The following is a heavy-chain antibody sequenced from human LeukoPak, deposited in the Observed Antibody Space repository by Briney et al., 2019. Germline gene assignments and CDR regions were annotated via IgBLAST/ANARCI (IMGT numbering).Heavy chain of an antibody. CDR2: INWNGGST. J-gene: IGHJ4*02. Sequence: GGSLRLSCAASGFTFSSYSMSWVRQAPGKGLEWVSGINWNGGSTGYADSVKGRFTISRDNAKNSLYLQMNSLRAEDTALYYCARATYYYDSSGYYHIRDYFDYWGQGTLVTVSS. D-gene: IGHD3-22*01. V-gene: IGHV3-20*04. CDR3: ARATYYYDSSGYYHIRDYFDY. CDR1: GFTFSSYS.